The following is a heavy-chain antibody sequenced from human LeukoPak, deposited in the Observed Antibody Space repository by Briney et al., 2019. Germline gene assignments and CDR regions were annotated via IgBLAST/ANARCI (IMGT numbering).Heavy chain of an antibody. CDR3: ARPGVGFDY. Sequence: GGSLRLSCAASGFTFTSYWMHWVRQAPGKGLVWLSRISSDGSITSYADSVEGRFTISRDNAKSTVYLQMNSLRAEDTAVYYCARPGVGFDYWGQGTLVTVSS. V-gene: IGHV3-74*01. CDR2: ISSDGSIT. J-gene: IGHJ4*02. CDR1: GFTFTSYW.